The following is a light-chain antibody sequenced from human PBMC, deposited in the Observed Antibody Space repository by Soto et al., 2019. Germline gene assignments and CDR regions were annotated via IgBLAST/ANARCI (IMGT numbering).Light chain of an antibody. CDR2: GNT. CDR1: SSNIGAGYD. CDR3: QSYDSSLSADV. Sequence: QSVLTQPPSVSGAPGQRVTISCTGNSSNIGAGYDVHWYRQFPGTAPKLLIYGNTNRPSGVPDRISGSKSGTSASLAVTGLRAEDEADYYCQSYDSSLSADVFGAGTKVTVL. J-gene: IGLJ1*01. V-gene: IGLV1-40*01.